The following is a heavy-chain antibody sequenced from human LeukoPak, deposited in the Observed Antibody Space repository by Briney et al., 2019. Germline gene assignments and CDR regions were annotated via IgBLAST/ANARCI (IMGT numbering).Heavy chain of an antibody. J-gene: IGHJ4*02. CDR3: ASHRAAASEIDN. D-gene: IGHD6-25*01. Sequence: GGSLRLSCAASGFAVSNNYMSWVRQAPGKGLEWVAVIFSAGTTYYADFAKGRFIISRDSSNNALSLDMNSLTSEDTAFYYCASHRAAASEIDNWGQGTLVTVAS. CDR1: GFAVSNNY. V-gene: IGHV3-53*01. CDR2: IFSAGTT.